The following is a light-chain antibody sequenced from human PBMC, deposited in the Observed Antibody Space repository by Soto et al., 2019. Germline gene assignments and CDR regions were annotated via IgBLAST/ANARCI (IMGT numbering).Light chain of an antibody. Sequence: QSVLTQPPSASGTPGQRVTISCSGSSSNIGSNTVNWYQQVPGTAPKLLIYNNNQRPSGVPDRFSGSKSGTSASLAISGLQSEDEGGYYCAAWDDRLNGWVLGGGTKVTVL. CDR1: SSNIGSNT. V-gene: IGLV1-44*01. CDR3: AAWDDRLNGWV. J-gene: IGLJ3*02. CDR2: NNN.